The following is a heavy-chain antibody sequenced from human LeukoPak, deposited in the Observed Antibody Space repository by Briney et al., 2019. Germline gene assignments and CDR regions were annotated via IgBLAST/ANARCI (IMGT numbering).Heavy chain of an antibody. CDR1: GGSISSYY. CDR2: IYYSGST. CDR3: AGGHSYYYYGMDV. D-gene: IGHD3-16*01. Sequence: SETLSLTCTVSGGSISSYYWSWIRQPPGKGLEWIGYIYYSGSTNYNPSLKSRVTISVDTSKNQFSLKLGSVTAADTAVYYCAGGHSYYYYGMDVWGQGTTVTVSS. J-gene: IGHJ6*02. V-gene: IGHV4-59*01.